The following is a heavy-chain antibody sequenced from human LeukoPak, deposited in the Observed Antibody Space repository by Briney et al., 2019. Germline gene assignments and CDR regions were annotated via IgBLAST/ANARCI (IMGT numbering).Heavy chain of an antibody. D-gene: IGHD2-15*01. CDR2: ISGSSGST. J-gene: IGHJ4*02. CDR3: AKQVSWSNFDS. Sequence: PGRSLRLSCAASGFTFDDYAMHWVRRAPGKGLEWVSAISGSSGSTFSADSVKGRFTISRDNSKNTLYLQMNSLRAEDTAVYYCAKQVSWSNFDSWGQGDLVTVPS. CDR1: GFTFDDYA. V-gene: IGHV3-9*01.